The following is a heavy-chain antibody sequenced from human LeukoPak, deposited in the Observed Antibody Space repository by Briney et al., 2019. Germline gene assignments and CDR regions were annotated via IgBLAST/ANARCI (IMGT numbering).Heavy chain of an antibody. V-gene: IGHV3-30*18. Sequence: GGSLRLSCAASGFTFSSYGMHWVRQAPGKGLEWVAVISYDGSNKYYADSVKGRFTISRDNSKNTLYLQMNSLRAEDTAVYYCAKDHCSSTSCYYYYYGTDVWGQGTTVTVSS. J-gene: IGHJ6*02. CDR2: ISYDGSNK. D-gene: IGHD2-2*01. CDR1: GFTFSSYG. CDR3: AKDHCSSTSCYYYYYGTDV.